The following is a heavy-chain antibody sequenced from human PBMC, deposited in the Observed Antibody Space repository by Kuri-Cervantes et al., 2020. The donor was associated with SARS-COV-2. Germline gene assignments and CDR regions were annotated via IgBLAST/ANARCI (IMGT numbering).Heavy chain of an antibody. CDR2: IYYSGTT. V-gene: IGHV4-59*12. CDR1: GGSLTNYY. CDR3: ARDLWGGDY. J-gene: IGHJ4*02. Sequence: GSLRLSCTVSGGSLTNYYWTWIRQTPGKGLEWIGYIYYSGTTESNSSLKSRVTMSVDASKNQFSLRLNSVTAADTAIYYCARDLWGGDYWGQGIRVTVSS. D-gene: IGHD2-21*01.